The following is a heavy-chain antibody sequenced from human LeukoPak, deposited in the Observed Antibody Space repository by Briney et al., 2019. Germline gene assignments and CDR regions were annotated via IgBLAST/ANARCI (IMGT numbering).Heavy chain of an antibody. V-gene: IGHV4-34*01. CDR2: INHSGST. Sequence: PSETLSLTCAVYGGSFSGYYWSWIRQPPGKGLGWIGEINHSGSTNYNPSLKSRVTISVDTSKNQFSLKLSSVAAADTAVYYCARGRAARLHYWGQGTLVTVSS. CDR3: ARGRAARLHY. D-gene: IGHD6-6*01. J-gene: IGHJ4*02. CDR1: GGSFSGYY.